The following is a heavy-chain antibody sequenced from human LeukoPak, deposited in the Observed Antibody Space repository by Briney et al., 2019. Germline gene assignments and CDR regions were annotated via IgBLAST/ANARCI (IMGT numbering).Heavy chain of an antibody. CDR1: GFIFSSYA. V-gene: IGHV3-30*02. J-gene: IGHJ4*02. Sequence: GGSLRLSCAASGFIFSSYAMHWVRQAPGKGLEWVAFIRYDGINKYYADSVKGRFTISRDNSKNTLYLQMNSLRAEDTAVYYCAKRSSSGWYNFEYWGQGTLVTVSS. CDR3: AKRSSSGWYNFEY. CDR2: IRYDGINK. D-gene: IGHD6-19*01.